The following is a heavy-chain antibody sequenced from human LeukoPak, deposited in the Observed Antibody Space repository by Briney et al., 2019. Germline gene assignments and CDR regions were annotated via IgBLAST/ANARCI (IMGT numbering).Heavy chain of an antibody. CDR3: VRKIAVAGKAGFDY. CDR2: IYTTAST. CDR1: GGSISSYY. Sequence: PSETLSLTCTVSGGSISSYYWTWIRQPAAKGLDGIGRIYTTASTNYNPSLNSGVPMSVDKSQNQFSLKLSSVTAADTGVYYCVRKIAVAGKAGFDYWGQGTLVTVSS. D-gene: IGHD6-19*01. J-gene: IGHJ4*02. V-gene: IGHV4-4*07.